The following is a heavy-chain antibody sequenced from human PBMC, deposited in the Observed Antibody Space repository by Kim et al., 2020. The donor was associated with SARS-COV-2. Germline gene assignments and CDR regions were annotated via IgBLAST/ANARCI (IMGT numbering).Heavy chain of an antibody. CDR1: GFTVSSNY. J-gene: IGHJ6*02. CDR3: ARDRIGPITGTHYYYYGMDV. CDR2: IYSGGST. Sequence: GGSLRLSCAASGFTVSSNYMSWVRQAPGKGLEWVSVIYSGGSTYYADSVKGRFTISRDNSKNTLYLQMNSLRAEDTAVYYCARDRIGPITGTHYYYYGMDVWGQGTTVTVSS. D-gene: IGHD1-20*01. V-gene: IGHV3-66*01.